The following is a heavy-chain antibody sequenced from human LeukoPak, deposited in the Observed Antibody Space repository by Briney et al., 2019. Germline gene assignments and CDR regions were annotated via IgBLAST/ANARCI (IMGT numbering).Heavy chain of an antibody. D-gene: IGHD3-10*01. CDR3: AREGYYGSGSPPSLYFDY. Sequence: GGSLRLSCAASGFIFSNYGMHWVRQAPGKGLEWVAVIWYDGSNKYYADSVKGRFTISRDNSRSTLYLQMNSLRPEDTAIYYCAREGYYGSGSPPSLYFDYWGQGTLVTVSS. CDR2: IWYDGSNK. CDR1: GFIFSNYG. V-gene: IGHV3-33*01. J-gene: IGHJ4*02.